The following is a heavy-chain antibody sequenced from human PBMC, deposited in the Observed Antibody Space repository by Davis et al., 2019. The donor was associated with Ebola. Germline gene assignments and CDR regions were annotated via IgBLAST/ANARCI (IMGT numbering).Heavy chain of an antibody. CDR1: GFTFSSYA. D-gene: IGHD1-26*01. J-gene: IGHJ5*02. Sequence: GGSLRLSCAASGFTFSSYAMHWVRQAPGKGLEWVAVISYDGNNQYYSDSVKGRFTVSRDNSKNTLYLQMNSLRAEDTAVYYCANWVLVGPTTWGQGTLVTVSS. V-gene: IGHV3-30-3*01. CDR2: ISYDGNNQ. CDR3: ANWVLVGPTT.